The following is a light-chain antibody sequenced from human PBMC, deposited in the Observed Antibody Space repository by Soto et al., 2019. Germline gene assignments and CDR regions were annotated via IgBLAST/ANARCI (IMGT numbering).Light chain of an antibody. J-gene: IGKJ4*01. Sequence: DIEMTQSPSSLSASLGDRVTITCRASQSISNYLNWYQHKPGKAPKLLIYAASSLQSGVPTRFSGSGSGTDFTLTISSLQPEDFATYYCQQSYRTPLTFGGGTKVEIK. CDR3: QQSYRTPLT. CDR1: QSISNY. V-gene: IGKV1-39*01. CDR2: AAS.